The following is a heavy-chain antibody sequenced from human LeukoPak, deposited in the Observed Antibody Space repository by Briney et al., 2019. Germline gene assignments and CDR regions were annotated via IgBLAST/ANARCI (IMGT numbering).Heavy chain of an antibody. CDR2: IYPGDSDT. CDR3: ARDLKGIYYYDSSGYYADAFDI. D-gene: IGHD3-22*01. CDR1: GYSFTSYW. V-gene: IGHV5-51*01. J-gene: IGHJ3*02. Sequence: GESLKISCKGSGYSFTSYWIGWVREMPGKGLEWMEIIYPGDSDTRYSPSFQGQVTISADKSISTAYLQWSSLKASDTAMYYCARDLKGIYYYDSSGYYADAFDIWGQGTMVTVSS.